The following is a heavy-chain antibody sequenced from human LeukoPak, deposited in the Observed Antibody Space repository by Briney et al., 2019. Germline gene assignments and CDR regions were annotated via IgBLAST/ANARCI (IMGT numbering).Heavy chain of an antibody. CDR2: IYYSGST. V-gene: IGHV4-59*01. CDR3: ARTTEDCSSTSCYRYWFDP. J-gene: IGHJ5*02. Sequence: RSETLSLTCTVSGGSISSYYWSWIRQPPGKGLEWIGYIYYSGSTSYNPSLKSRVTISVDTSKTQISLKVRSVTAADTAVYYCARTTEDCSSTSCYRYWFDPWGQGTLVTVSS. D-gene: IGHD2-2*01. CDR1: GGSISSYY.